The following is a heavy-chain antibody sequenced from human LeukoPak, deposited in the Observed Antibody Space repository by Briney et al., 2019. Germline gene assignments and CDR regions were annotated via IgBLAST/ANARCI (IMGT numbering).Heavy chain of an antibody. CDR3: ARVLPDYYGSGSPNWFDP. J-gene: IGHJ5*02. CDR1: GYTFTSYD. Sequence: GASVTVSCKASGYTFTSYDINWVRRATGQGLEWMGWMNPNSGNTGYAQKFQGRVTMTRNTSISTAYMELSSLRSEDTAVYYCARVLPDYYGSGSPNWFDPWGQGTLVTVSS. D-gene: IGHD3-10*01. CDR2: MNPNSGNT. V-gene: IGHV1-8*01.